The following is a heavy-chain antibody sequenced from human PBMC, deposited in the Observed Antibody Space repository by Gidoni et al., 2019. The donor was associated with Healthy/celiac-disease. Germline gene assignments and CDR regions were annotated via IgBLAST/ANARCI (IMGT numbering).Heavy chain of an antibody. CDR3: ARCHSSSSSYYYMDV. Sequence: QVQLQQWGAGLLKPSETLSLTCAVYGGSFSGYYWSWIRQPPGKGMEWIGEINHSGSTNYNPSLKSRVTISVDTSKNQFSLKLSSVTAADTAVYYCARCHSSSSSYYYMDVWGKGTTVTVSS. D-gene: IGHD6-6*01. CDR1: GGSFSGYY. J-gene: IGHJ6*03. V-gene: IGHV4-34*01. CDR2: INHSGST.